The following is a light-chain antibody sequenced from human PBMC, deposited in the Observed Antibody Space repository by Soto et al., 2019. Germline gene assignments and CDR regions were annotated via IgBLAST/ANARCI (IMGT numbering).Light chain of an antibody. CDR2: DAS. V-gene: IGKV3-20*01. Sequence: EFVLTQSPGTLSLSPGERATLSCRASQTVRNNYLAWYQQKPGQAPRLLIHDASSRATGIPDRFSGGGSGTDFTLTISRLEPEDFATYYCQPYSSNSGTFGPGTKV. J-gene: IGKJ1*01. CDR1: QTVRNNY. CDR3: QPYSSNSGT.